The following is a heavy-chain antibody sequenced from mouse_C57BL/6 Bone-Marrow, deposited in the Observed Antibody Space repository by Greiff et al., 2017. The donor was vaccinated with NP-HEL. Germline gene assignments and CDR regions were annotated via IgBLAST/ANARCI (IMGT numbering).Heavy chain of an antibody. D-gene: IGHD2-3*01. CDR3: ARPRIYDGYWYAMDY. J-gene: IGHJ4*01. V-gene: IGHV5-12*01. CDR2: ISNGGGST. Sequence: EVQGVESGGGLVQPGGSLKLSCAASGFTFSDYYMYWVRQTPEKRLEWVAYISNGGGSTYYPDTVKGRFTISRDNAKNTLYLQMSRLKSEDTAMYYCARPRIYDGYWYAMDYWGQGTSVTVSS. CDR1: GFTFSDYY.